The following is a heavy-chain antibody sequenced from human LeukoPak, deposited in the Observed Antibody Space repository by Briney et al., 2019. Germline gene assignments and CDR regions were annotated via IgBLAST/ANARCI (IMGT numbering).Heavy chain of an antibody. CDR2: IYYSGST. CDR3: ASGVVPAIRGGWFDP. V-gene: IGHV4-39*01. CDR1: GGSISSSSYY. D-gene: IGHD2-2*01. Sequence: PSETLSLTCTVSGGSISSSSYYWGWIRQPPGKGLEWIGSIYYSGSTYYNPSLKSRVTISVDTSKNQFSLKLSSVTAADTAVYYCASGVVPAIRGGWFDPWGQGTLVTVSS. J-gene: IGHJ5*02.